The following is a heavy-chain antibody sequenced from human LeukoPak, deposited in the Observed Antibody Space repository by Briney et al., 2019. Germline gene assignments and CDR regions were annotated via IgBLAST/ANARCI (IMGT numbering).Heavy chain of an antibody. Sequence: ASVKVSCKASGYTFTGYYMHWVRQAPGQGLEWMGWINPNSGGTNYAQKLQGRVTMTTDTSTSTAYMELRSLRSDDTAVYYCARDWHYGSGSYYKVSIQKPGKNYFDYWGQGTLVTVSS. J-gene: IGHJ4*02. CDR1: GYTFTGYY. V-gene: IGHV1-2*02. CDR3: ARDWHYGSGSYYKVSIQKPGKNYFDY. CDR2: INPNSGGT. D-gene: IGHD3-10*01.